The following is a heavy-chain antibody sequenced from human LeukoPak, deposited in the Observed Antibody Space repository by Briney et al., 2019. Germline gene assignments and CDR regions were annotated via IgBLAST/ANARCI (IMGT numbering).Heavy chain of an antibody. Sequence: GGSLRLSCAASGFIFSSYSMNWVRQAPGKALEWVSSISSSSSYIYYADSVKGRFTISRDNAKDSLYLQMNSLRAEDTAVYYCVKGSGSYYYNWFDPWGQGTLVTVSS. V-gene: IGHV3-21*01. J-gene: IGHJ5*02. CDR1: GFIFSSYS. D-gene: IGHD3-10*01. CDR2: ISSSSSYI. CDR3: VKGSGSYYYNWFDP.